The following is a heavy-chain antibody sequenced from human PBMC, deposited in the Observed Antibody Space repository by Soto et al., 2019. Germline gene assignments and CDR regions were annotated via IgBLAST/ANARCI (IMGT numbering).Heavy chain of an antibody. Sequence: QITLKESGPTLVKPTQTLTLTCTFSGFSLSTSGVDVGWIRQPPGKALEWLALIYWDDDKRYKPSLKSRLTITKATSRTQVVLTMTNMDPLDTATYYCAHRRPYSNSPEYFFDYWGQGTLVTVSS. CDR1: GFSLSTSGVD. V-gene: IGHV2-5*02. CDR2: IYWDDDK. CDR3: AHRRPYSNSPEYFFDY. D-gene: IGHD6-6*01. J-gene: IGHJ4*02.